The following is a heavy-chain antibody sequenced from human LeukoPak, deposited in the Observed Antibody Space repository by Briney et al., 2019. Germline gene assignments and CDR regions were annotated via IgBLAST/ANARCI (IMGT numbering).Heavy chain of an antibody. CDR3: ARASDCGGDCYPGAFDI. CDR2: ISYDGSNK. V-gene: IGHV3-30-3*01. D-gene: IGHD2-21*02. CDR1: GFTFSSDA. J-gene: IGHJ3*02. Sequence: GGSLRLSCAASGFTFSSDAMHWVRQAPGKGLEWVAVISYDGSNKYYADSVKGRFTISRDNSKNTLYLQMNSLRAEDTAVYYCARASDCGGDCYPGAFDIWGQGTMVTVSS.